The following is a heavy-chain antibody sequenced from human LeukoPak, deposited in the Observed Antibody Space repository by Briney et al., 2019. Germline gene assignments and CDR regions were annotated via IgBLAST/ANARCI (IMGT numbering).Heavy chain of an antibody. CDR3: ARDPLSYYYDSSGYSHFDY. J-gene: IGHJ4*02. D-gene: IGHD3-22*01. CDR1: GYTFTNFG. CDR2: INPNSGGT. V-gene: IGHV1-2*02. Sequence: ASVKVSCKASGYTFTNFGVAWVRQAPGQGLEWMGWINPNSGGTNYAQKFQGRVTMTRDTSISTAYMELSRLRSDDTAVYYCARDPLSYYYDSSGYSHFDYWGQGTLVTVSS.